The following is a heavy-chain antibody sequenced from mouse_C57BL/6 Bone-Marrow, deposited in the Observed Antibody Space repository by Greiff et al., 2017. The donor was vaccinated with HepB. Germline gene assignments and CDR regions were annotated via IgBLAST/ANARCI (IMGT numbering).Heavy chain of an antibody. V-gene: IGHV5-9-1*02. Sequence: EVQLVESGEGLVKPGGSLKLSCAASGFTFSSYAMSWVRQTPEKRLEWVAYISSGGDYIYYADTVKGRFTISRDNARNTLYLQMSSLKSEDTAMYYCTRDDYDDYAMDYWGQGTSVTVSS. J-gene: IGHJ4*01. D-gene: IGHD2-4*01. CDR2: ISSGGDYI. CDR1: GFTFSSYA. CDR3: TRDDYDDYAMDY.